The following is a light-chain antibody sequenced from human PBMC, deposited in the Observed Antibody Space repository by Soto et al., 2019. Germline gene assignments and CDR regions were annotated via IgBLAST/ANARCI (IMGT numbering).Light chain of an antibody. V-gene: IGKV3-15*01. J-gene: IGKJ1*01. CDR2: GAS. Sequence: EIVMTQSPATLSVSPGERATLSCRASQSVSSNLAWYQQKPGQAPRLLIYGASTRATGIPARFSGSGSGTEFTLTISSLQSEDFAVYYCQQYNNLPRWTFGQGTKV. CDR1: QSVSSN. CDR3: QQYNNLPRWT.